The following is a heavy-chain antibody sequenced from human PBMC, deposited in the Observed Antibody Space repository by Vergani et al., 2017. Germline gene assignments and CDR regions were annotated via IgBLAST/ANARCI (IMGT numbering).Heavy chain of an antibody. J-gene: IGHJ6*02. V-gene: IGHV4-59*01. CDR3: ARMSCTNGVCPHYYYYGMDV. Sequence: QVQLQESGPGLVKPSETLSLTCTVSGGSISSYYWSWIRQPPGKGLEWIWYIYYSGSTNYNPSLKSRVTISVDTSKNQFSLKLSSVTAADTAVYYCARMSCTNGVCPHYYYYGMDVWGQGTTVTVSS. D-gene: IGHD2-8*01. CDR1: GGSISSYY. CDR2: IYYSGST.